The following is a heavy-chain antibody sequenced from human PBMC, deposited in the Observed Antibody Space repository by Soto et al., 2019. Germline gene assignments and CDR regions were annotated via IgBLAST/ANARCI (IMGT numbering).Heavy chain of an antibody. CDR3: AHSRIAAAGRPDWFDP. V-gene: IGHV2-5*02. Sequence: SGPTLVKPTQTLTLTCTFSGFSLSTSGVGVGWIRQPPGKALEWLALIYWDDDKRYSPSLKSRLTITKDTSKNQVVLTMTNMDPVDTATYYCAHSRIAAAGRPDWFDPWGQGTLVTVSS. J-gene: IGHJ5*02. CDR2: IYWDDDK. D-gene: IGHD6-13*01. CDR1: GFSLSTSGVG.